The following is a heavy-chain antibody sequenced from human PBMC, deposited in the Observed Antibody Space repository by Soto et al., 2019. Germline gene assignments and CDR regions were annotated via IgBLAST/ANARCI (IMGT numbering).Heavy chain of an antibody. CDR2: IYYSGST. Sequence: PSETLSLTCTVSGGSISSYYWSWIRQPPGKGLEWIGYIYYSGSTNYNPSLKSRVTISVDTSKNQFSLKLSSVTAADTAVYYCARGSTAYDYIWGSYRWDAFDIWGQGTMATVSS. V-gene: IGHV4-59*01. CDR1: GGSISSYY. J-gene: IGHJ3*02. D-gene: IGHD3-16*02. CDR3: ARGSTAYDYIWGSYRWDAFDI.